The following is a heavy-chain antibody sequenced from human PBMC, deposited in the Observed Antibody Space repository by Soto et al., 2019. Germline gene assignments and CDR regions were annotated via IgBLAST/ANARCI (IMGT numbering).Heavy chain of an antibody. CDR3: ARDYLVVPHRVIDY. CDR1: GFTFSSYG. V-gene: IGHV3-33*01. D-gene: IGHD2-2*01. Sequence: QVQLVESGGGVVQPGRYLRLSCAASGFTFSSYGMHWVCQAPGKGLERVAVIWYDGSNKYYADSVKGRFTISSDNSKNALYLKMNSLRAEDTAVYYCARDYLVVPHRVIDYWGQGTLVTVSS. J-gene: IGHJ4*02. CDR2: IWYDGSNK.